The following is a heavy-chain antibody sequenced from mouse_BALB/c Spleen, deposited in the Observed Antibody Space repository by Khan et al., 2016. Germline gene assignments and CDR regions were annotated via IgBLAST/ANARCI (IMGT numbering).Heavy chain of an antibody. J-gene: IGHJ1*01. CDR2: INPDSTTI. Sequence: EVKLLESGGGLVQPGGSLKLSCAASGFDFSRYWMSWVRQAPGKGLEWIGEINPDSTTINYTPSLKDKFIISRDNAKNTLYLQMGKVRAEDTALYYCARRGYGSSWYFDVWGAGTTVTVSS. CDR3: ARRGYGSSWYFDV. D-gene: IGHD1-3*01. V-gene: IGHV4-1*02. CDR1: GFDFSRYW.